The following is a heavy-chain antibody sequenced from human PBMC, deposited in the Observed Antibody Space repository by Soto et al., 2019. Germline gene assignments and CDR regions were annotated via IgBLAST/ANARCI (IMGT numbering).Heavy chain of an antibody. D-gene: IGHD2-21*01. CDR3: TGGGDAYKNGH. V-gene: IGHV4-61*01. Sequence: SETLSLTCTVSGGSVSSGSYYWSWIRQPPGKGLEWIGYIYYSGSTNYNPSLKSRVTISVDTSKNQFSLKLTSVNAADTAVYYCTGGGDAYKNGHWGQGTLVTVSS. J-gene: IGHJ4*02. CDR1: GGSVSSGSYY. CDR2: IYYSGST.